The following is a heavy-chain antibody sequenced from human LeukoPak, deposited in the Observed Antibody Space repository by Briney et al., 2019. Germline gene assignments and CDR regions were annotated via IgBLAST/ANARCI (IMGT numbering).Heavy chain of an antibody. CDR3: ARAPIGSADH. CDR2: IFYTGYT. V-gene: IGHV4-59*13. D-gene: IGHD1-1*01. CDR1: GDSITSSY. J-gene: IGHJ4*02. Sequence: SETLSLTCTVSGDSITSSYWTCMPLPPGKGLEWIGYIFYTGYTNYNPSLKSRVTISMDISKNQVSLHLNSVTTADTAVYYCARAPIGSADHWGPGAQVTVSS.